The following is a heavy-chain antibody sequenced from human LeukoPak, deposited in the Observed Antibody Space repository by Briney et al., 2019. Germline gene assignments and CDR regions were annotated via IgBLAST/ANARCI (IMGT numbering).Heavy chain of an antibody. J-gene: IGHJ4*02. CDR3: ATGSAGGFFYFDY. CDR2: IYSGDSDT. D-gene: IGHD3-3*01. V-gene: IGHV5-51*01. Sequence: GESLKISCTGSAYRFTSYWIGWVRQMPGKGLEWMGIIYSGDSDTRYSPSFQGQVTISVDKSINTAYLQWSSLKASDTAMYYCATGSAGGFFYFDYWGQGTLVTVSS. CDR1: AYRFTSYW.